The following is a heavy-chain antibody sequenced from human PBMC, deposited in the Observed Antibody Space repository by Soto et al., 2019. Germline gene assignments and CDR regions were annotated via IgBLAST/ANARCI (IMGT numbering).Heavy chain of an antibody. Sequence: SGPTLVNPTQTLTLTCTFSGFSLSTSGMCVSWIRQPPGKALEWLALIDWDDDKYYSTSLKTRLTISKDTSKNQVVLTMTNMDPVDTATYYCARTSDGSGSYRYYYGMDVWGQGTTVPVSS. V-gene: IGHV2-70*01. CDR2: IDWDDDK. D-gene: IGHD3-10*01. CDR3: ARTSDGSGSYRYYYGMDV. J-gene: IGHJ6*02. CDR1: GFSLSTSGMC.